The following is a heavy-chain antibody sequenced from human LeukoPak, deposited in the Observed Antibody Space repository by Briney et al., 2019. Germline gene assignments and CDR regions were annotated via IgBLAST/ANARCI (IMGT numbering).Heavy chain of an antibody. CDR2: ISYDGSNK. Sequence: GGSLRLSCAASRFTFSSYGMHWVRQAPGQGLEWVAVISYDGSNKYYADSVKGRFTISRDNSKNTLYLQMNSLRAEDTAVYYCAKVGLTVTTILDYFDYWGQGTLVTVSS. CDR1: RFTFSSYG. CDR3: AKVGLTVTTILDYFDY. J-gene: IGHJ4*02. D-gene: IGHD4-11*01. V-gene: IGHV3-30*18.